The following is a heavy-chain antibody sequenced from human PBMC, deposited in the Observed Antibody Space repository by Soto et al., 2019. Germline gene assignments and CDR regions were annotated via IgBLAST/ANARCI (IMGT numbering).Heavy chain of an antibody. CDR2: INPNGGST. Sequence: VQLVQSGAEVRKPGASVKVSCKAPADTFTSYYINWVRQAPGQGLEWMGIINPNGGSTRYAQKFQGRVTLTSDTPASTVYMEMRNLRSDDTALYFCARDSSFMFDSVGYFDYWGQGTRVTVSS. CDR1: ADTFTSYY. J-gene: IGHJ4*02. CDR3: ARDSSFMFDSVGYFDY. D-gene: IGHD3-22*01. V-gene: IGHV1-46*01.